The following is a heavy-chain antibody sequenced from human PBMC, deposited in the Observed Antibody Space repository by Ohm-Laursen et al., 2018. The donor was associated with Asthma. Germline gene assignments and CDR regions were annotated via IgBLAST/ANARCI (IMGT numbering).Heavy chain of an antibody. Sequence: SLRLSCAAPGFTFSSYAMSWVRQAPGKGLEWVSAISGGGGNTNYADSVKGRFTISRDESKNALFLQMNSLRAEDTAVYYCAKGDLGWYGNSAYSHWGQGTLVTVSS. J-gene: IGHJ4*02. CDR2: ISGGGGNT. CDR3: AKGDLGWYGNSAYSH. D-gene: IGHD3-22*01. CDR1: GFTFSSYA. V-gene: IGHV3-23*01.